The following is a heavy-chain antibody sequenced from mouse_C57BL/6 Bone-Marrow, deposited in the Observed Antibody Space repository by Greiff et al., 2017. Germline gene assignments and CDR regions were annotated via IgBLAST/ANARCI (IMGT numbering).Heavy chain of an antibody. Sequence: VKLQQSGAELVMPGASVKLSCKASGYTFTSYWMHWVKQRPGQGLEWIGEIDPSDSYTNYNQKFKGKSTLTVDKSSSTAYMQLSSLTSEDSAVYYCAGSYYGNYEAYWGQGTLVTVSA. D-gene: IGHD2-1*01. V-gene: IGHV1-69*01. CDR1: GYTFTSYW. CDR3: AGSYYGNYEAY. J-gene: IGHJ3*01. CDR2: IDPSDSYT.